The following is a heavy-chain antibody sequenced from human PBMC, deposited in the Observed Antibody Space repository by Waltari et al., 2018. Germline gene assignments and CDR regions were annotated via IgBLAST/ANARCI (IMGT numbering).Heavy chain of an antibody. CDR3: ARVRGYFDWYNWFDP. D-gene: IGHD3-9*01. CDR2: IKQDGREK. Sequence: EVQLVESGGGLVQPGGSLRLSCAASGFTLSSHWMSWVRQAPGKGLEWVANIKQDGREKYYVDSVKGRFTISRDNAKNSLYLQMNSLRAEDTAVYYCARVRGYFDWYNWFDPWGQGTLVTVSS. CDR1: GFTLSSHW. J-gene: IGHJ5*02. V-gene: IGHV3-7*01.